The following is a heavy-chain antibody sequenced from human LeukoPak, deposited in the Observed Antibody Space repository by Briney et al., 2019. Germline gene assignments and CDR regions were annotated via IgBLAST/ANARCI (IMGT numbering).Heavy chain of an antibody. V-gene: IGHV1-69*04. CDR2: IIPIFGIA. J-gene: IGHJ4*02. CDR1: GGTFSSYA. Sequence: GASVKVSCKASGGTFSSYAISWVRQAPGQGLEWMGRIIPIFGIANYAQKFQGRVTITADKSTSTAYMELSSLRSEDTAVYYCARVGSSWSTAFDCWGQGTLVTVSS. D-gene: IGHD6-13*01. CDR3: ARVGSSWSTAFDC.